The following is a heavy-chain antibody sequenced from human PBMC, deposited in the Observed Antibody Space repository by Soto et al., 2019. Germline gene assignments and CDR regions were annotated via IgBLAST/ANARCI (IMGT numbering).Heavy chain of an antibody. CDR2: INHSGST. Sequence: QVQLQQWGAGLLKPSETLSLTCAVYGGSFSGYYWSGIRQPPGKGLEWIGEINHSGSTNYNPSLKSRVTISVDTSKNQFSLKLSSVTAADTAVYYCARGRGDYYGSGSYYNGIADYWGQGTLVTVSS. V-gene: IGHV4-34*01. D-gene: IGHD3-10*01. CDR3: ARGRGDYYGSGSYYNGIADY. J-gene: IGHJ4*02. CDR1: GGSFSGYY.